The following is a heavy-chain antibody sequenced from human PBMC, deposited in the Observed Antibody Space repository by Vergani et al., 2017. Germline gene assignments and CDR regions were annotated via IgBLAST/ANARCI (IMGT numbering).Heavy chain of an antibody. CDR3: ARDRYYEIYGVDV. CDR1: GFTFRDYY. D-gene: IGHD3-22*01. CDR2: ISSSSSYT. J-gene: IGHJ6*02. Sequence: QVQLVESGGGLVKPGGSLRLSCAASGFTFRDYYMSWIRQAPGKGLEWVSYISSSSSYTNYADSVKGRFTISRDNAKNSLYLQMNSLRAEDTAVYYCARDRYYEIYGVDVWGQGTTVTVSS. V-gene: IGHV3-11*06.